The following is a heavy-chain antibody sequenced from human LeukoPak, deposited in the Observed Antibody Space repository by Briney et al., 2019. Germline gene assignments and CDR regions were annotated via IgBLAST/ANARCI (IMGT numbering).Heavy chain of an antibody. CDR3: ARDAVIAVAGIDWDDAFDI. V-gene: IGHV4-59*01. Sequence: SETLSLTCTVSGGSISGYYWSWIRQPPGKGLEWIGCIYYSGSTNYNPSLKSRVTISVDTSKNQFSLKLSSVTAADTAVYYCARDAVIAVAGIDWDDAFDIWGQGTMVTVSS. J-gene: IGHJ3*02. CDR2: IYYSGST. CDR1: GGSISGYY. D-gene: IGHD6-19*01.